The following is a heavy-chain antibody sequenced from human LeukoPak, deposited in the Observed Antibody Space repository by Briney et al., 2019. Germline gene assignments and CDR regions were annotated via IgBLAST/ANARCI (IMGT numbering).Heavy chain of an antibody. J-gene: IGHJ6*03. CDR2: IIPIFGTA. D-gene: IGHD6-19*01. CDR1: GGTFSSYA. V-gene: IGHV1-69*13. Sequence: SVKVSCKASGGTFSSYAISWVRQAPGQRLEWMGGIIPIFGTANYAQKFQGRVTITADESTSTAYMELSSLRSEDTAVYYCARGSGWSYYMDVWGKGTTVTVSS. CDR3: ARGSGWSYYMDV.